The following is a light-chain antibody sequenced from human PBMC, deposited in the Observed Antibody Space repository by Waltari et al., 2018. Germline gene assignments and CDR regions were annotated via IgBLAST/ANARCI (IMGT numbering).Light chain of an antibody. J-gene: IGKJ1*01. V-gene: IGKV3-20*01. Sequence: EIVLTQSPDTLSLSPGERATLSCRASQSISSSYLVWDQHKPDQAPRLLIYGASSRATGIPDRFSGSGSGTDFTLTISRLEPEDFAVYYCQQYGSSPQTFGQGTKVEIK. CDR3: QQYGSSPQT. CDR2: GAS. CDR1: QSISSSY.